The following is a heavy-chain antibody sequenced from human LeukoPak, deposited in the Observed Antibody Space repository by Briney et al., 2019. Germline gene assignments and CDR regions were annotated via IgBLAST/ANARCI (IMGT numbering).Heavy chain of an antibody. CDR3: ATAPFRSGRDY. J-gene: IGHJ4*02. Sequence: ASVKVSCKVSGYTLTELSMHWVRQAPGRGVEWMGDFDPEDGETIYAQKFQGRVTMTEDTSTDTAYMELSSLRSEDTAVYYCATAPFRSGRDYWGQGTLVTVSS. V-gene: IGHV1-24*01. D-gene: IGHD2-15*01. CDR1: GYTLTELS. CDR2: FDPEDGET.